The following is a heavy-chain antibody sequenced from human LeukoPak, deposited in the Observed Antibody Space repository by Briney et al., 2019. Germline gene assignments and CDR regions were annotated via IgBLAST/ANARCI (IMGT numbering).Heavy chain of an antibody. V-gene: IGHV3-21*01. Sequence: KAGGSLRLSCAASGFTFSSYSMNWVRQAPGKGLEWVSSISSRSSYIYYADSVKGRFTISRDNAKNSLYLQMNSLRAEDTAVYYCARGSGTHGEYYFDYWGQGTLVTVSS. CDR3: ARGSGTHGEYYFDY. J-gene: IGHJ4*02. CDR1: GFTFSSYS. CDR2: ISSRSSYI. D-gene: IGHD1-1*01.